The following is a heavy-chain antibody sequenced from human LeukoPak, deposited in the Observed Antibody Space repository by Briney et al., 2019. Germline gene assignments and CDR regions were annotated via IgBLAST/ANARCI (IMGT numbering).Heavy chain of an antibody. CDR2: ISSSGSTI. Sequence: GGSLRLSCAASGFTFSDYYMSWIRQAPGKGLEWVSCISSSGSTIYYADSVKGRFAISRDNAKNSLYLQMNSLRAEDTAVYYCAADQILSPYYYYYMDVWGKGTTVTVSS. CDR3: AADQILSPYYYYYMDV. V-gene: IGHV3-11*01. CDR1: GFTFSDYY. J-gene: IGHJ6*03.